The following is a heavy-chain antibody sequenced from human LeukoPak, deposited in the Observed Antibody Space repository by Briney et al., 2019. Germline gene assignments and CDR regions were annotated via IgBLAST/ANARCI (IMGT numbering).Heavy chain of an antibody. D-gene: IGHD4-11*01. CDR2: INQDGSAK. CDR3: ARATTIAPETLDY. Sequence: GGTLRLSCAASGFTFSTYWMTWVRQAPGKGLEWVAHINQDGSAKNYVDSLKGRSTISRDNAKNSLFLQMNSLRADDTAVYYCARATTIAPETLDYWGQGTLVTVSS. J-gene: IGHJ4*02. V-gene: IGHV3-7*01. CDR1: GFTFSTYW.